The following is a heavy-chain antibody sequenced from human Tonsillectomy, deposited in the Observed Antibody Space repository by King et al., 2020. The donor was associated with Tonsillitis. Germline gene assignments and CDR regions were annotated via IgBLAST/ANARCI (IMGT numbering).Heavy chain of an antibody. V-gene: IGHV3-7*01. Sequence: VQLVESGGGLVQPGGSLRLSCAASGFTFSSYWMSWVRQAPGKGLEWVANIKEDGSEKYFVDSVKGRFTISRDNAKNSLYLQMNSLRAEDTAVYYCARDLREHYGDYWLNWGQGTLVTVSS. J-gene: IGHJ4*02. CDR1: GFTFSSYW. CDR2: IKEDGSEK. D-gene: IGHD4-17*01. CDR3: ARDLREHYGDYWLN.